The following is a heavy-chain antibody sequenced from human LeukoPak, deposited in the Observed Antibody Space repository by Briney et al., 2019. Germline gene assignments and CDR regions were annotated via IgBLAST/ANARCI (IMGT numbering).Heavy chain of an antibody. Sequence: ASVKVSCKASGYTFTSYDINWVRQATGQGLEWMGWMNPNSGNTGYAQKFQGRVTMTRNTSISTAYMELSSLRSEDTAVYYCARGVYSSGWEYYYYYYMDVWGKGTTVTVSS. CDR1: GYTFTSYD. CDR3: ARGVYSSGWEYYYYYYMDV. V-gene: IGHV1-8*01. J-gene: IGHJ6*03. CDR2: MNPNSGNT. D-gene: IGHD6-19*01.